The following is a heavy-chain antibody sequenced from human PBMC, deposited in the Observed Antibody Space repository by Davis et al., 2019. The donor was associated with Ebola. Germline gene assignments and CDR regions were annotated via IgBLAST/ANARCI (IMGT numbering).Heavy chain of an antibody. J-gene: IGHJ6*02. CDR1: GGSISSGGYS. D-gene: IGHD1-7*01. CDR2: IYHSGST. Sequence: PSETLSLTCAVPGGSISSGGYSWSWIRQPPGKGLEWIGYIYHSGSTYYNPSLKSPVTISVDKSKNQFSLKLSSVTAADTAVYSCARTSSYGMDVWGQGTTVTVSS. CDR3: ARTSSYGMDV. V-gene: IGHV4-30-2*02.